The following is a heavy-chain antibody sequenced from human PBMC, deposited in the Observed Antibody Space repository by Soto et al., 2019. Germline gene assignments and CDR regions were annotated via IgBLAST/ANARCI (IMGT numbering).Heavy chain of an antibody. Sequence: GGSLRLSCAASGFTFSSYAMSWVRQAPGKGLEWVSAISGSGGSTYYADSVKGRFTISRDNSKNTLYLQMNGLRAEDTAVYYCAKGLTVRGVIQVYYYYGMDVWGQGTTVTVSS. V-gene: IGHV3-23*01. J-gene: IGHJ6*02. D-gene: IGHD3-10*01. CDR3: AKGLTVRGVIQVYYYYGMDV. CDR2: ISGSGGST. CDR1: GFTFSSYA.